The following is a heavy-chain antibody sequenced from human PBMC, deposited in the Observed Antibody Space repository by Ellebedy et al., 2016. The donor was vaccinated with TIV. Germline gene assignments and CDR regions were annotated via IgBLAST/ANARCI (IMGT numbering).Heavy chain of an antibody. J-gene: IGHJ3*02. Sequence: ASVKVSCKASGGTFSSYAISWVRQAPGQGLEWMGRIIPIFGTTNYAQKFQGRVTITADKSTSTAYMELSSLRSEDTAVYYCASGGYYINDAFDIWGQGTMVTVSS. V-gene: IGHV1-69*06. CDR2: IIPIFGTT. CDR3: ASGGYYINDAFDI. CDR1: GGTFSSYA. D-gene: IGHD3-22*01.